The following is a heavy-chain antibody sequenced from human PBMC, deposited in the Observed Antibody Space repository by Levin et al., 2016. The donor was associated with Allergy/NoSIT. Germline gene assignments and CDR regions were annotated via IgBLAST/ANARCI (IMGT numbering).Heavy chain of an antibody. J-gene: IGHJ4*02. CDR3: AKGPNWNGDPDFDY. D-gene: IGHD1-1*01. Sequence: GESLKISCAASGFTFSSYGMHWVRQAPGKGLEWVAVISYDGSNKYYADSVKGRFTISRDNSKNTLYLQMNSLRAEDTAVYYCAKGPNWNGDPDFDYWGQGTLVTVSS. CDR1: GFTFSSYG. CDR2: ISYDGSNK. V-gene: IGHV3-30*18.